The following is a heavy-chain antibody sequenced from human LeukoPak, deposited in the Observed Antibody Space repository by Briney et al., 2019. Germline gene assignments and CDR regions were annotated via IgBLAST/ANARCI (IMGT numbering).Heavy chain of an antibody. CDR1: GGSFSGYY. Sequence: SETLSLTCAVYGGSFSGYYWSWIRQPPGKGLEGVGEINHSGSTNYNPSLKSRVTISVDTSKNQFALKLASVTAAAPAVYYRARRAGPYSQPYDYWGQGTLVTVSS. J-gene: IGHJ4*02. V-gene: IGHV4-34*01. CDR2: INHSGST. CDR3: ARRAGPYSQPYDY. D-gene: IGHD1-1*01.